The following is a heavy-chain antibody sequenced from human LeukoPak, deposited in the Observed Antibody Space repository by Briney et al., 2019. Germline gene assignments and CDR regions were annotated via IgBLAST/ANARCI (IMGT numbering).Heavy chain of an antibody. V-gene: IGHV3-23*01. CDR1: GFTFSSYA. CDR3: AKDKGVAGHDY. CDR2: ISGSGGST. D-gene: IGHD3-3*01. Sequence: GGSLRLSCAASGFTFSSYAMTWVRQAPGKGLEWVSSISGSGGSTYYADSVKGRFTISRDNSKNTLYLQMNSLRAEGTAIYYCAKDKGVAGHDYWGQGTLVTVSS. J-gene: IGHJ4*02.